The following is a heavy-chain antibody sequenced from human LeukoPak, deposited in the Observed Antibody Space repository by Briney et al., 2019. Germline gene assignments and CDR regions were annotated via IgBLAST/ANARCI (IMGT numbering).Heavy chain of an antibody. D-gene: IGHD1-14*01. CDR3: ARDENPSES. CDR1: GFSFSHYS. V-gene: IGHV3-48*02. CDR2: ISSGGSTI. J-gene: IGHJ4*02. Sequence: PGGSLRLSCAASGFSFSHYSMNWVRQAPGKGLEWVAHISSGGSTIYYSDSVKGRFTISRDNAKNSLYLQMNSLRDEDTAVYYCARDENPSESWGQGTLVTVSS.